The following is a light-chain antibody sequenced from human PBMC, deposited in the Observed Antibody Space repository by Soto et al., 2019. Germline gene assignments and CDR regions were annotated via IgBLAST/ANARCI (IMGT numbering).Light chain of an antibody. Sequence: QLVLTQSPSASGSPGQSVTISCTGTSSDVGGHNYVSWYQHHPGKAPKLIIYEVSKRPSGVPDRFSGSKSGNTASLTVSGLQAEDEAVYYCSSTAGNNNLVFGGGTKLTVL. CDR1: SSDVGGHNY. CDR3: SSTAGNNNLV. J-gene: IGLJ3*02. CDR2: EVS. V-gene: IGLV2-8*01.